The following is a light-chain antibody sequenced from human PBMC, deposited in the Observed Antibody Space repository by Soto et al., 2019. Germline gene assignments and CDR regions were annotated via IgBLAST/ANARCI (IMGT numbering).Light chain of an antibody. J-gene: IGKJ1*01. V-gene: IGKV3-15*01. CDR1: QSVSSN. CDR2: GAS. Sequence: EREVTQSPATLSASPGERATLSCRASQSVSSNLAWYQQKPGRAPRLLIYGASTRATGIPARFSGSGSGTEFTLTISSLQSEDFAVYYCQQYNNWPRTFGQGTKVEIK. CDR3: QQYNNWPRT.